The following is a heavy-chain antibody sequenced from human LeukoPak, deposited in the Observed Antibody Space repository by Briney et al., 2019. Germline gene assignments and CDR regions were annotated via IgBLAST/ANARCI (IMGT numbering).Heavy chain of an antibody. Sequence: KPGGSLRLSCAASGFTFSSYSMNWVRQAPGKGLEWVSSISSSSYIYYADSVKGRFTISRDNAKNSLYLQMNSLRAEDTAVYYCARSVGATIFDPWGQGTLVTVSS. V-gene: IGHV3-21*01. CDR2: ISSSSYI. CDR3: ARSVGATIFDP. J-gene: IGHJ5*02. D-gene: IGHD1-26*01. CDR1: GFTFSSYS.